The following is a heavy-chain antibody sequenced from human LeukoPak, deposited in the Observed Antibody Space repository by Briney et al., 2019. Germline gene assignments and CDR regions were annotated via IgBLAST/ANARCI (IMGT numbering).Heavy chain of an antibody. CDR1: GFTLSNYA. J-gene: IGHJ4*02. CDR2: INSNGVST. V-gene: IGHV3-64*01. CDR3: AKDQGLIRYYNVIGD. Sequence: PGGSLRLSCAASGFTLSNYAMHWVRQAPGKGLEYVSAINSNGVSTYYASSVKGRFTISRDTSRNTLYLQMGSLRAEDMAVYYCAKDQGLIRYYNVIGDWGQGTLVTVSP. D-gene: IGHD3-9*01.